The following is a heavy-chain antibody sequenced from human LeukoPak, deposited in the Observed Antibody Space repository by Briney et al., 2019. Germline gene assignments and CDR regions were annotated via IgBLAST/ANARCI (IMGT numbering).Heavy chain of an antibody. V-gene: IGHV6-1*01. D-gene: IGHD6-13*01. Sequence: SQTLSLTCAISGDSVSSNSAAWNWIRQSPSRGLEWLGRTYFRAKWLNEYVVSLKSRVTISPDTAKNQFYLHLNSVTPEDTAVYYCAREAGSSWFFGRFDYWGQGSLVTVSS. J-gene: IGHJ4*02. CDR2: TYFRAKWLN. CDR1: GDSVSSNSAA. CDR3: AREAGSSWFFGRFDY.